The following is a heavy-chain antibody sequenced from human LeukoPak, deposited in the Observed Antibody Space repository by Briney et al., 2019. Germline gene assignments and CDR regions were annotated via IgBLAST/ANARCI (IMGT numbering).Heavy chain of an antibody. CDR2: ISSSSAI. V-gene: IGHV3-48*01. J-gene: IGHJ6*03. CDR3: ARDFYYYYYYMDV. CDR1: GFTFSSYS. Sequence: GGSLRLSCAASGFTFSSYSMNWVRQAPGKGLEWVSYISSSSAIYYADSVKGRFTISRDNAKNSLYLQVNSLRAEDTAVYYCARDFYYYYYYMDVWGKGTTVTVSS.